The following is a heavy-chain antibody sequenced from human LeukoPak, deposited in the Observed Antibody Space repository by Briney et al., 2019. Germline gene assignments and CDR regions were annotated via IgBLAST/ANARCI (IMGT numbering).Heavy chain of an antibody. D-gene: IGHD3-22*01. V-gene: IGHV3-15*01. CDR2: IKSKTDGGTT. J-gene: IGHJ4*02. CDR3: TTAPVFNLMYYYDSSGYPPDY. CDR1: GFTCSNAR. Sequence: PGESLRLSCAASGFTCSNARMSWVRQAPGKGLEWVGRIKSKTDGGTTDYAAPVKGRFTISRDDSKNTLYLQMNSLKTEDTAVYYCTTAPVFNLMYYYDSSGYPPDYWGQGTLVTVSS.